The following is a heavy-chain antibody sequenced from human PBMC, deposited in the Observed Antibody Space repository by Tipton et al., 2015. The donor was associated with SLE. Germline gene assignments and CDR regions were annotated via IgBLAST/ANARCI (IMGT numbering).Heavy chain of an antibody. V-gene: IGHV4-59*08. J-gene: IGHJ4*02. CDR2: IYYSGTT. CDR3: AVWGRGGYFDY. Sequence: TLSLTCAVSGGSFSGYYWSWIRQPPGKGLEWIGYIYYSGTTNYNPSLKSRVTISVDMSKNQFSLKLSSVTVADTAVYYCAVWGRGGYFDYWGQGTLVTVSS. D-gene: IGHD7-27*01. CDR1: GGSFSGYY.